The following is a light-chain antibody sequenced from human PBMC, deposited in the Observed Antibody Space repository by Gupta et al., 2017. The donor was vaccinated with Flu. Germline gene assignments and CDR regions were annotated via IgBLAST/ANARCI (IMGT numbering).Light chain of an antibody. J-gene: IGKJ2*01. Sequence: GDIVTITCRASQSISIWLDWYQQKPGKAPKLLIYNASIVESGVPSRFSGSGSGTEFTLTISSLQPDDFATYYCQQPNNYSYNFGQGTKLEIK. V-gene: IGKV1-5*03. CDR1: QSISIW. CDR2: NAS. CDR3: QQPNNYSYN.